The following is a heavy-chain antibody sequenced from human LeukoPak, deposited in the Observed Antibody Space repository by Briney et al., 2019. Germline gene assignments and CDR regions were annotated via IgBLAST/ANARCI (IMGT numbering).Heavy chain of an antibody. CDR2: ISHDGSNK. D-gene: IGHD3-10*01. V-gene: IGHV3-30-3*01. CDR3: ARDQFGELVVCTFHI. CDR1: GFTFSSYA. Sequence: GRSLRLSCAASGFTFSSYAMHWVRQAPGKGLEWVAVISHDGSNKYYADSVKGRFTISRDNSKNTLYLQMNSLRAEDTAVYYCARDQFGELVVCTFHIWGQGTMVTVSS. J-gene: IGHJ3*02.